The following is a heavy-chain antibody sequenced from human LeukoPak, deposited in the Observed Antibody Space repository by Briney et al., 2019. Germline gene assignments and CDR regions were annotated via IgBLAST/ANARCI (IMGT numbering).Heavy chain of an antibody. V-gene: IGHV3-7*03. CDR3: ARGGGLDV. CDR2: INPSGSVK. CDR1: GFPFSSYW. D-gene: IGHD3-16*01. Sequence: GGSLRLSCVASGFPFSSYWMNWARKAPGKGLEWVASINPSGSVKYYVNSVKGRFTISRDNAKNSLYLQMSNLRAEDTAVYFCARGGGLDVWGQGATVTVSS. J-gene: IGHJ6*02.